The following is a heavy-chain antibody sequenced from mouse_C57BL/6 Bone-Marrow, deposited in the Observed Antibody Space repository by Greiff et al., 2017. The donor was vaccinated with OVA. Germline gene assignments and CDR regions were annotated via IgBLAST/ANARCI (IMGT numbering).Heavy chain of an antibody. V-gene: IGHV1-76*01. D-gene: IGHD4-1*01. Sequence: VQLQQSGAELVRPGASVKLSCKASGYTFTDYYINWVKQRPGQGLEWIARIYPGSGNTYYNEKFKGKATLTAEKSSSTAYMQLSSLTSEDSAVYFCARPTGYYAMDYWGQGTSVTVSS. J-gene: IGHJ4*01. CDR3: ARPTGYYAMDY. CDR2: IYPGSGNT. CDR1: GYTFTDYY.